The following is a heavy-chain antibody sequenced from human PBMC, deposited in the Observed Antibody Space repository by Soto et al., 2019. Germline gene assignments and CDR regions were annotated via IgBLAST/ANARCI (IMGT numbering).Heavy chain of an antibody. CDR1: GIPVSSNY. Sequence: EVQSVESGGGLVQPGGSLRLSCVASGIPVSSNYMTWVRQAPGKGLEWVSVLHSGGDTYYANSVKGRFTISRHDSTNTVFLQMNSLTAEDTAVYYCARDGPYYYASRMDVWGQGTTVTVSS. CDR2: LHSGGDT. D-gene: IGHD3-10*01. V-gene: IGHV3-53*04. J-gene: IGHJ6*02. CDR3: ARDGPYYYASRMDV.